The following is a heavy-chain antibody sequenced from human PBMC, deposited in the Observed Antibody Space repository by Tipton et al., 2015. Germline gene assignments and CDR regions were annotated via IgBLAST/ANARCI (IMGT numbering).Heavy chain of an antibody. CDR1: GYSFTSYN. D-gene: IGHD4-23*01. J-gene: IGHJ4*02. Sequence: QLVQSGAEEKKPGAPVRISCKASGYSFTSYNMHWVRQAPGQRPEWMGIIFSSGSTSYAQKFQGRVTMTRDTSTSTVYMELSSLRSEDTAVYYCARELGYSYYFDYWGQGTLVTVSS. CDR2: IFSSGST. CDR3: ARELGYSYYFDY. V-gene: IGHV1-46*03.